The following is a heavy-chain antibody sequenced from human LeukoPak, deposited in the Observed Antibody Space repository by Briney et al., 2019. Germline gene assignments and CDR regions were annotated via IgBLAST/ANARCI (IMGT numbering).Heavy chain of an antibody. D-gene: IGHD6-19*01. Sequence: ASVKVSCKASGYTFSEYYIHWVRQAPGQGLEWMAWINPTNGDTNYAQKFQDRVTMTRDTSISTAYMELTRLISDDTAVYYCARVGSSGWYVHPTLDYWGQGTLVTVS. J-gene: IGHJ4*02. CDR1: GYTFSEYY. V-gene: IGHV1-2*02. CDR2: INPTNGDT. CDR3: ARVGSSGWYVHPTLDY.